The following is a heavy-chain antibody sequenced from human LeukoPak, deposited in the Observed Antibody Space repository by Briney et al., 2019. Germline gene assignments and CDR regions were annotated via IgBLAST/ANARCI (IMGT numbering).Heavy chain of an antibody. CDR1: GYTFTGYY. V-gene: IGHV1-2*02. Sequence: ASVKVSCKASGYTFTGYYMHWVRQAPGQGLEWMGWINPNSGGTNYAQKFQGRVTMTRDTSISTAYMELSRLRSDDTAVYYCARVSSKXXLXPXYFDYWGXGTLVTV. J-gene: IGHJ4*02. CDR2: INPNSGGT. CDR3: ARVSSKXXLXPXYFDY.